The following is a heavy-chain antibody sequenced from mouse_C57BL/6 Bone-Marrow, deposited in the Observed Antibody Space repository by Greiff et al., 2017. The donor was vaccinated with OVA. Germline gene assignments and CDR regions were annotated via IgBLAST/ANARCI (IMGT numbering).Heavy chain of an antibody. CDR2: IDPETGGT. CDR1: GYTFTDYE. V-gene: IGHV1-15*01. J-gene: IGHJ2*01. D-gene: IGHD3-1*01. CDR3: TRRHSSGYNDY. Sequence: QVQLKESGAELVRPGASVTLSCKASGYTFTDYEMHWVKQTPVHGLEWIGAIDPETGGTAYNQKFKGKAILTADKSSSTAYMELRSLTSEDSAVYYCTRRHSSGYNDYWGQGTTLTVSS.